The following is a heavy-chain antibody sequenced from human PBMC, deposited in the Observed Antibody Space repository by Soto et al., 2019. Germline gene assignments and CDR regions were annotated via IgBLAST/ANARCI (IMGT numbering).Heavy chain of an antibody. CDR1: GGTFSSYA. Sequence: KVSCKASGGTFSSYAISWVRQAPGQGLEWMGGIIPIFGTANYAQKFQGRVTITADESTSTAYMELSSLRSEDTAVYYCAIKRGIPLQYGMDVWGQGTTVTVSS. V-gene: IGHV1-69*01. CDR3: AIKRGIPLQYGMDV. CDR2: IIPIFGTA. D-gene: IGHD6-13*01. J-gene: IGHJ6*02.